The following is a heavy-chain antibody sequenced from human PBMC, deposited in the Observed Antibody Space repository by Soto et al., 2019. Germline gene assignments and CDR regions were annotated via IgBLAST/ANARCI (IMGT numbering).Heavy chain of an antibody. Sequence: VGSLRLSCAASGFTFSGYYMSWIRHAPGKGLEWVSYISSSGSTIYYADSVKGRFTISRDNAKNSLYLQMNSLRAEDTAVYYCARVFVLRFLEWLQPGQVDYWGQGTLVTVSS. CDR3: ARVFVLRFLEWLQPGQVDY. CDR2: ISSSGSTI. D-gene: IGHD3-3*01. CDR1: GFTFSGYY. V-gene: IGHV3-11*01. J-gene: IGHJ4*02.